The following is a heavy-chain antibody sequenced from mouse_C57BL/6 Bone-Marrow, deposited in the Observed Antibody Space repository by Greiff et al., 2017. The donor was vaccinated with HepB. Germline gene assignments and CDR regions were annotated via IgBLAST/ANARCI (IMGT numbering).Heavy chain of an antibody. CDR1: GFTFSDAW. D-gene: IGHD2-5*01. V-gene: IGHV6-6*01. CDR3: TRGYYSNPYYFDY. Sequence: EVMLVESGGGLVQPGGSMKLSCAASGFTFSDAWMDWVRQSPEKGLEWVAEIRNKANNHATYYAESVKGRFTISRDDSKSSVYLQMNSLRAEDTGIYYCTRGYYSNPYYFDYWGQGTTLTVSS. J-gene: IGHJ2*01. CDR2: IRNKANNHAT.